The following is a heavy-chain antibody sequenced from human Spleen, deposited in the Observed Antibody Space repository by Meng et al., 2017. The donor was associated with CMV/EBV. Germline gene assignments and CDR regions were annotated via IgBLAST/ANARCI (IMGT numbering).Heavy chain of an antibody. Sequence: GESLKISCAASGFTFSDYYMSWVRQAPGKGLEWLSVIYPGSGGDTYYADSVKGRFSTSRDESKNIFYLHMSRLRTDDTAVYYCTSLALTWGQGTLVTVSS. D-gene: IGHD4/OR15-4a*01. CDR2: IYPGSGGDT. J-gene: IGHJ5*02. CDR3: TSLALT. V-gene: IGHV3-53*01. CDR1: GFTFSDYY.